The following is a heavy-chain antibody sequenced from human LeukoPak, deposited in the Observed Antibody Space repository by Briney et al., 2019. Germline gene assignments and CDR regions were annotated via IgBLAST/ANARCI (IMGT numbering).Heavy chain of an antibody. CDR2: IYYSGST. CDR1: GGSISSSSYY. CDR3: ARGSVRFDP. V-gene: IGHV4-39*07. J-gene: IGHJ5*02. Sequence: PSETLSLTCTVSGGSISSSSYYWGWIRQPPGKGLEWIGSIYYSGSTNYNPSLKSRVTISVDTSRNQFSLKLSSVTAADTAVYYCARGSVRFDPWGQGTLVTVSS.